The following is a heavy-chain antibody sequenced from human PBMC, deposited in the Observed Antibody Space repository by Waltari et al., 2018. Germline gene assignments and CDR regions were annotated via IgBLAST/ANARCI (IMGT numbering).Heavy chain of an antibody. CDR3: ARYFVGTSSCYDVFDI. Sequence: EVQLVESGGALVQPGGTLRLSCAGSGFTVSSHWLSWVCQAPGKGLVWVASIKHDGSEKYYVDSVKGRFSISRDNAKNSLYVQLTSLKAEDTAVYYCARYFVGTSSCYDVFDIWGQGTMVTVSS. CDR1: GFTVSSHW. V-gene: IGHV3-7*01. J-gene: IGHJ3*02. CDR2: IKHDGSEK. D-gene: IGHD6-13*01.